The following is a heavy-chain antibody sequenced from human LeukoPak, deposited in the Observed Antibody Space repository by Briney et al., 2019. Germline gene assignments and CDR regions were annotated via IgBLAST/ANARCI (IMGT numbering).Heavy chain of an antibody. CDR2: ISSSSSYI. D-gene: IGHD3-9*01. Sequence: GGSLRLSCAASGFTFSDYYMTWIRQAPGKGLEWVSSISSSSSYIYYADSVKGRFTISRDNAKNSLYLQMNSLRAEDTAVYYCARLYYDILTAYYSPVDYWGQGTLVTVSS. CDR1: GFTFSDYY. CDR3: ARLYYDILTAYYSPVDY. V-gene: IGHV3-11*06. J-gene: IGHJ4*02.